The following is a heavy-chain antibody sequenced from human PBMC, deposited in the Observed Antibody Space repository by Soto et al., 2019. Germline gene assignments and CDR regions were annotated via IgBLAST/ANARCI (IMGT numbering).Heavy chain of an antibody. CDR3: PRGLYALDY. V-gene: IGHV3-7*01. CDR2: INQDGSEK. Sequence: GGSLRLSCAASGFTFSSYWMTWVRQAPGKGLEWVANINQDGSEKYYVDSVKGRFTISRDNPKNSLYLQMNSLRAEGTAVYYCPRGLYALDYWGQGTLVTVSS. D-gene: IGHD2-2*01. CDR1: GFTFSSYW. J-gene: IGHJ4*02.